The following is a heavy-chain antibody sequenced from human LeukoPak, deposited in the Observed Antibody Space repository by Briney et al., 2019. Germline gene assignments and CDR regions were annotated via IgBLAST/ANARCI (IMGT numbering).Heavy chain of an antibody. Sequence: GGSLRLSCAASGFTFSSYSMNWVRQAPGKGLGWVAYISSSSSTIYYADSVKGRFTISRDNAKNSLYLQMNSLRAEYTAVYYCARDRGSPNLNWFDPWGQGTLVTVSS. V-gene: IGHV3-48*01. CDR1: GFTFSSYS. J-gene: IGHJ5*02. CDR2: ISSSSSTI. CDR3: ARDRGSPNLNWFDP. D-gene: IGHD1-26*01.